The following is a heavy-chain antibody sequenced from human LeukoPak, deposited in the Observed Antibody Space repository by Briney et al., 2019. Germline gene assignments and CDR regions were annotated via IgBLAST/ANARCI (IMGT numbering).Heavy chain of an antibody. CDR2: INPNSGGT. CDR3: ARAQGVVVPAAFFDY. J-gene: IGHJ4*02. V-gene: IGHV1-2*02. CDR1: GYTFTGYY. D-gene: IGHD2-2*01. Sequence: ASVKVSCKASGYTFTGYYMHWVRQAPGQGLEWMGWINPNSGGTNYAQKFQGRVTMTRDTSISTAYMELSRLRSDDTAVYYCARAQGVVVPAAFFDYWGQGTLVTVSS.